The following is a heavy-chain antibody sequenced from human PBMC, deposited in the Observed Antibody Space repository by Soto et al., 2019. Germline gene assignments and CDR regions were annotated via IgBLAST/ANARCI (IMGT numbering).Heavy chain of an antibody. Sequence: QVQLVESGGGVVQPGRSLRLSCAASGFTFSSYGMHWVRQAPGKGLEWVEVISYDGSNKYYADSVKGRFTISRDTSKNTLSLQMNSLSAEDTAVYYYAKFPSEDSGRYHPGDYWGQGTMVTVSS. D-gene: IGHD3-10*01. CDR2: ISYDGSNK. J-gene: IGHJ4*02. CDR3: AKFPSEDSGRYHPGDY. CDR1: GFTFSSYG. V-gene: IGHV3-30*18.